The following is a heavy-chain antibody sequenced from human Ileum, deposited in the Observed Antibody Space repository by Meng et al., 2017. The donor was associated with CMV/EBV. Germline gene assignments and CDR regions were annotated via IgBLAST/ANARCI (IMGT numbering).Heavy chain of an antibody. Sequence: GGSLRLSCAASGFTFSDYGMHWVRQAPGKGLEWVASIRGDGIEINYADSVKGRFTISRDNAKSSLYLQMNSLRVEDTAMYYCVRGRVANPDWGQGTLVTVSS. CDR2: IRGDGIEI. V-gene: IGHV3-7*01. CDR1: GFTFSDYG. D-gene: IGHD3-10*01. CDR3: VRGRVANPD. J-gene: IGHJ4*02.